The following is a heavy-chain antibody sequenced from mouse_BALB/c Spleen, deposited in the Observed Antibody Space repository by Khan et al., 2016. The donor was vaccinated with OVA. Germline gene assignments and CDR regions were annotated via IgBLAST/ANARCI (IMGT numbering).Heavy chain of an antibody. Sequence: QVQLKQSGAKLAKPGASVKMSCKASGYTFINYWILWIKQRPGQGLEWIGYINPSTGYTEYNQNFKDKATLTADKSSSTAYMQLSSLTSEDSTVYYCARRGLRWDFDYWGQGTTRTVSS. V-gene: IGHV1-7*01. CDR2: INPSTGYT. D-gene: IGHD1-1*01. CDR3: ARRGLRWDFDY. J-gene: IGHJ2*01. CDR1: GYTFINYW.